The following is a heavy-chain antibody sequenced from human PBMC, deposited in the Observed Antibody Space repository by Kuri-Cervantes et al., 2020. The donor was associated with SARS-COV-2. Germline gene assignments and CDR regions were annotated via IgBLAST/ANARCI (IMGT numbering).Heavy chain of an antibody. CDR3: ARAYGFLRYIYYMDV. CDR1: GGSISSHY. CDR2: IYYSGST. D-gene: IGHD4-17*01. J-gene: IGHJ6*03. Sequence: ESLKISCTVSGGSISSHYWSWIRQPPGKGLEWIGYIYYSGSTNYNPSLKSRVTISVDTSKNQFSLHLSSVTAADTAVYYCARAYGFLRYIYYMDVWGRGTMVTVSS. V-gene: IGHV4-59*11.